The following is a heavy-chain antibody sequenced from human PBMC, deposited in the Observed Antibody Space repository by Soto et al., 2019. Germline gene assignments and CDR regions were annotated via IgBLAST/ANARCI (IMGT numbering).Heavy chain of an antibody. CDR3: ARAGIDFLSGYPDY. Sequence: ASVKVSCKASGYTFTVYYMRWVRQAPGQGLEWMGWISANNGGTNYAQKFQGRVTMTTDTSTSTAYMELRSLRSDDTAVYYRARAGIDFLSGYPDYWGQGTLVIVSS. CDR2: ISANNGGT. J-gene: IGHJ4*02. D-gene: IGHD3-3*01. CDR1: GYTFTVYY. V-gene: IGHV1-18*04.